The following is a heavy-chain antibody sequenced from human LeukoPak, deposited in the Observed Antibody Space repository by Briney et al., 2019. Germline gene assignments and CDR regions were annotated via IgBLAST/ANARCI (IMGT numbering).Heavy chain of an antibody. Sequence: PGGSLRLSCAASGFTFSSYEMNWVRQAPGKGLEWVSYISSSGSTIYYADSVKGRFTISRDNSKNTLYLQMNSLRAEDTAVYYCAKAENSGWYDYWGQGTLVTVSS. CDR2: ISSSGSTI. D-gene: IGHD6-19*01. J-gene: IGHJ4*02. V-gene: IGHV3-48*03. CDR1: GFTFSSYE. CDR3: AKAENSGWYDY.